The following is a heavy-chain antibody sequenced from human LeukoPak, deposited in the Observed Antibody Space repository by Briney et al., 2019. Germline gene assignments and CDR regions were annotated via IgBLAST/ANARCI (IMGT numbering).Heavy chain of an antibody. CDR3: ALGAVFDY. CDR2: ISYDGSNK. D-gene: IGHD1-26*01. Sequence: GGSLRLSCSASGFTFKSYAMHWVRQAPGKGLEWVAVISYDGSNKYYADSVKGRFTISRDNSKNTLYLQMNSLRAEDTAVHYCALGAVFDYWGQGTLVTVSS. V-gene: IGHV3-30*04. J-gene: IGHJ4*02. CDR1: GFTFKSYA.